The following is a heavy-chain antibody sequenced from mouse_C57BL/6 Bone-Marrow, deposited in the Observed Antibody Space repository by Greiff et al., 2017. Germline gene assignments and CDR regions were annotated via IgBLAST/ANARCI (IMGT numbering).Heavy chain of an antibody. D-gene: IGHD1-1*01. J-gene: IGHJ3*01. CDR1: GYTFTDYE. CDR3: TSRDYYGSSYDAWFAY. Sequence: QVQLQQSGAELVRPGASVTLSCKASGYTFTDYEMHWVKQTPVHGLEWIGAIDPETGGTAYNQKFKGKAILTADKSSSTAYMERRSLTSEDSAVYYCTSRDYYGSSYDAWFAYWGQGTLVTVSA. CDR2: IDPETGGT. V-gene: IGHV1-15*01.